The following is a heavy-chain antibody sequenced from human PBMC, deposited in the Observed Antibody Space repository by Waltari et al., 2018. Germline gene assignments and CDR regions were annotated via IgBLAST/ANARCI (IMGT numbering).Heavy chain of an antibody. D-gene: IGHD3-10*01. CDR2: IDNSGETT. J-gene: IGHJ4*02. CDR3: AKDSGYSMIRGRENS. V-gene: IGHV3-23*05. Sequence: VYLLESGGGLVQPGGSLRLACVGSGFDYSSYAMNWVRQAPGKGLEWVSGIDNSGETTYYVGSVKGRFTISRDDSRNTVYLHMTTLRVDDTAVYYCAKDSGYSMIRGRENSWGQGTLVIVSS. CDR1: GFDYSSYA.